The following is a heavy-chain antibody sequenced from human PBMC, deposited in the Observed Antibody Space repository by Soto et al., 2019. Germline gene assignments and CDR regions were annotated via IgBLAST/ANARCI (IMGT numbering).Heavy chain of an antibody. D-gene: IGHD3-3*01. CDR1: GFTFSSYW. CDR3: VRGTMAPGLDH. J-gene: IGHJ4*02. Sequence: EVQLVESGGGLVQPGGSLRLSCAASGFTFSSYWINWVRQTPGKGLEWVANIKGDGSEKYYVDSLKGRFTISRDNAKNSLYLHMNSLRAEDTAVYYCVRGTMAPGLDHWGQGTLVTVSS. CDR2: IKGDGSEK. V-gene: IGHV3-7*01.